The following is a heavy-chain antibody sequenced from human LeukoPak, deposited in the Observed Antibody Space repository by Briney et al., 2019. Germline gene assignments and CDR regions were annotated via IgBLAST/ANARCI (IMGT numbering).Heavy chain of an antibody. CDR3: ARNDYGALYGMDV. CDR1: GYTFTGYY. CDR2: INPNSGGT. Sequence: AASVKVSCTASGYTFTGYYMHWVRQAPGQGLEWMGQINPNSGGTNYAQKFQGRVTMTRDTSISTAYMELSRLRSDDTAVYYCARNDYGALYGMDVWGQGTTVTVSS. V-gene: IGHV1-2*06. D-gene: IGHD4-17*01. J-gene: IGHJ6*02.